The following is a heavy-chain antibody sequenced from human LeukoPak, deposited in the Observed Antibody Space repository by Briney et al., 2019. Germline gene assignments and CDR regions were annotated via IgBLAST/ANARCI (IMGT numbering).Heavy chain of an antibody. J-gene: IGHJ5*02. CDR3: ARDSDYGGNWFDP. V-gene: IGHV1-69*05. CDR1: GGTFSSYA. CDR2: IIPIFGTA. D-gene: IGHD4-23*01. Sequence: SVKVSCKASGGTFSSYATSWVRQAPGQGLEWMGGIIPIFGTANYAQKFQGRVTITTDESTSTAYMELSSLRSEDTAVYYCARDSDYGGNWFDPWGQGTLVTVSS.